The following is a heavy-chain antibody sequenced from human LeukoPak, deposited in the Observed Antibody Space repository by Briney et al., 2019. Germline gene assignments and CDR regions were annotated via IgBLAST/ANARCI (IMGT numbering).Heavy chain of an antibody. CDR3: AKDHLPGIVVADRDY. D-gene: IGHD6-19*01. CDR2: ISGSGGTS. Sequence: GGSLRLSCAASGFTFNRYGMSWVRQAPGKGLEWVSAISGSGGTSYYADSVKGRFTISRDNSKNTLYLQINSLRAEDTAVYYCAKDHLPGIVVADRDYWGQGTLVTVSS. V-gene: IGHV3-23*01. J-gene: IGHJ4*02. CDR1: GFTFNRYG.